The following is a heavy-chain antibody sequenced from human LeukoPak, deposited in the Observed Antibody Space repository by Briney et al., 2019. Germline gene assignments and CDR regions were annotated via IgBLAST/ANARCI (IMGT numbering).Heavy chain of an antibody. V-gene: IGHV4-59*01. CDR3: ASARYYYDSSGYYLGAFDI. CDR2: IYYSGST. D-gene: IGHD3-22*01. CDR1: GGSISSYY. Sequence: PSETLSLTCTVSGGSISSYYWSWIRQPPGKGLEWIGYIYYSGSTNYNPSLKSRVTISVDTSKNQFSLKLSSVTAADTAVYYCASARYYYDSSGYYLGAFDIWGQGTMVTVSS. J-gene: IGHJ3*02.